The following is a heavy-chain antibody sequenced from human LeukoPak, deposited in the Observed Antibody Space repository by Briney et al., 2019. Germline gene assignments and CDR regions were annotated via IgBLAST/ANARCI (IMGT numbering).Heavy chain of an antibody. V-gene: IGHV4-39*07. D-gene: IGHD2-2*01. CDR1: GGSISSSSYY. J-gene: IGHJ4*02. CDR2: IYYSGST. Sequence: SETLSLTCTVSGGSISSSSYYWGWIRQPPGKGLEWIGSIYYSGSTNYNPSLKSRVTISVDTSKNQFSLKLSSVTAADMAVYYCARLSVPQVPAAIRLGSSPSYYFDYWGQGTLVTVSS. CDR3: ARLSVPQVPAAIRLGSSPSYYFDY.